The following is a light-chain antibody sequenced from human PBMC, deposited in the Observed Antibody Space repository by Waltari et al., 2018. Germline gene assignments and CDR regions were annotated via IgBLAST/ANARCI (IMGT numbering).Light chain of an antibody. Sequence: EIVLTQSPGTLSLSPGERATLPCWASQSVSRALVWYQQKPGQAPRLLIYGASTRAPGIPDRFSGSGSGTDFSLTINRLEPEDFVVYYCQHYVRLPATFGQGTKVEI. V-gene: IGKV3-20*01. CDR3: QHYVRLPAT. J-gene: IGKJ1*01. CDR1: QSVSRA. CDR2: GAS.